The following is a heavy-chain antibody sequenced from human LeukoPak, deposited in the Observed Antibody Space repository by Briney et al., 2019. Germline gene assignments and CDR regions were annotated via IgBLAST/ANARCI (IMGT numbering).Heavy chain of an antibody. CDR1: GFSVTSNY. Sequence: GGSLRLSCAASGFSVTSNYMSWVRQAPGKGLEWVSVIYSGGSTYYVDSVKGRFTISRDNSKNTLYLQMNSLRAEDTAVYYCAKRWGSTSCYDYWGQGTLVTVSS. D-gene: IGHD2-2*01. J-gene: IGHJ4*02. CDR3: AKRWGSTSCYDY. V-gene: IGHV3-53*01. CDR2: IYSGGST.